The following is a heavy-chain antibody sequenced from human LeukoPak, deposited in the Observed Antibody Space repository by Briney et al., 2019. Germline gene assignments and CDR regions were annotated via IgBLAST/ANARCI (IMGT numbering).Heavy chain of an antibody. J-gene: IGHJ4*02. CDR1: GGSISSGGYY. CDR2: IYYSGST. D-gene: IGHD3-22*01. Sequence: SQTLSLTCTVSGGSISSGGYYWSWLRQHPGTGLEWLGYIYYSGSTYYNPSLKSRVTISVDTSKNQFSLRLSSVTAADTAVYYCARANFEYYYDSSGHYYFDYWGQGTLVTVSS. V-gene: IGHV4-31*03. CDR3: ARANFEYYYDSSGHYYFDY.